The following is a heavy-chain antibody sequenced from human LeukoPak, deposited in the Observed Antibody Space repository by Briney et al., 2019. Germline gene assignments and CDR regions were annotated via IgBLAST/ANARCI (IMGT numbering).Heavy chain of an antibody. Sequence: GGSLRLSCAASGFTFSRHGMSWVRQAPGKGLEWVSSISGSGSSTHFADSVKGRFTISRDNSKNTLYLQVISLRAEDTAVYYCVKALDGYNYPDYYGLDVWGRGTTVTVSS. CDR2: ISGSGSST. D-gene: IGHD5-24*01. V-gene: IGHV3-23*01. CDR1: GFTFSRHG. J-gene: IGHJ6*02. CDR3: VKALDGYNYPDYYGLDV.